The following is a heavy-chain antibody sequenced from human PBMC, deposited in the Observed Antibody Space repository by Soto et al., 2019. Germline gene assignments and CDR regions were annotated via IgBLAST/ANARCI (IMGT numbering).Heavy chain of an antibody. D-gene: IGHD2-15*01. CDR2: IYYSGST. CDR1: GGSISSYY. V-gene: IGHV4-59*01. J-gene: IGHJ4*02. Sequence: QVQLQESGPGLVKPSETLSLTCTVSGGSISSYYWSWIRQPPGKGLEWIGYIYYSGSTNYNPSLKSRVTISVDTSKNQLSLKLSSVTAADTAVYYCARAGSGGYCSGGSCYTKYYFDYWGQGTLVTVSS. CDR3: ARAGSGGYCSGGSCYTKYYFDY.